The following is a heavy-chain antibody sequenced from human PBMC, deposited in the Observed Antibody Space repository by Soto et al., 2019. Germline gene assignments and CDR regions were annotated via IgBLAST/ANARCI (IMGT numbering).Heavy chain of an antibody. V-gene: IGHV3-23*01. J-gene: IGHJ4*02. CDR3: AKPAVAGPAYYCFDY. CDR2: ISGSGGST. Sequence: EVQLLESGGGLVQPGGSLRLSCAASGFTFSSYAMTWVRQAPGKGLEWVSGISGSGGSTYYADSVKGRFTISRDNSKNTLYLQMNSLRAEDTAVYYCAKPAVAGPAYYCFDYWGRGTLVTVSS. CDR1: GFTFSSYA. D-gene: IGHD6-19*01.